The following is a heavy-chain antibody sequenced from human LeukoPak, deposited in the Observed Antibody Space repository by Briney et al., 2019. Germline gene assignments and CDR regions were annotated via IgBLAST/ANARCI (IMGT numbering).Heavy chain of an antibody. J-gene: IGHJ4*02. Sequence: SETLSLTCTVSGGSISSSSYYWGWIRQPPGKGLEWIGSIYYSGSTYYNPSLKSRVTISVDTSKNQFSLKLSSVTAADTAVYYCARGSSSSDYWGQGTLVTVSS. V-gene: IGHV4-39*07. CDR1: GGSISSSSYY. CDR2: IYYSGST. D-gene: IGHD6-6*01. CDR3: ARGSSSSDY.